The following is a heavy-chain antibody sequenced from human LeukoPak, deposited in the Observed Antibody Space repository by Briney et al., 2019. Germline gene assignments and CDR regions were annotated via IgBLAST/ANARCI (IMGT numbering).Heavy chain of an antibody. Sequence: GGSLRLSCAASGFTFNNYGMHWVRQAPGRGLEWVAVISYDGISKYYGDSVRGRFTISRDDSKNMLYLQVISLRAEDTAVYYCAKDGGSGWSGLGFDYWGQGTLVTVSS. CDR2: ISYDGISK. CDR3: AKDGGSGWSGLGFDY. CDR1: GFTFNNYG. D-gene: IGHD6-19*01. V-gene: IGHV3-30*18. J-gene: IGHJ4*02.